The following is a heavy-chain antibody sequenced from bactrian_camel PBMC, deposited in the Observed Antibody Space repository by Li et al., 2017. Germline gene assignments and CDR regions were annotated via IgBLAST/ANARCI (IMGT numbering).Heavy chain of an antibody. J-gene: IGHJ4*01. Sequence: VQLVESGGGLVQPGGSLRLSCVASGFLFSSYDMSWVRQAPGKGLEWVSGINSDGSMTDYADSVKGRFTMFRDSAKNMLYLRLNVLKTEDTAMYYCTISGHEYWGQGTQVTVS. V-gene: IGHV3S40*01. D-gene: IGHD7*01. CDR3: TISGHEY. CDR2: INSDGSMT. CDR1: GFLFSSYD.